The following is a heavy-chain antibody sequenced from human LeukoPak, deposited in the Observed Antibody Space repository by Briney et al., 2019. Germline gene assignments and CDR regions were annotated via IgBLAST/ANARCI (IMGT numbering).Heavy chain of an antibody. CDR2: ISGSGGST. Sequence: GGSLRLSCAASGFTFSSYAISWVRQAPGKGLEWVSAISGSGGSTYYADSVKGRFTISRDNSKNTLYLKMNSLRAEDTAVYYCAKVPGSYSPYNWFDPWGQGTLVTVSS. D-gene: IGHD1-26*01. J-gene: IGHJ5*02. CDR1: GFTFSSYA. CDR3: AKVPGSYSPYNWFDP. V-gene: IGHV3-23*01.